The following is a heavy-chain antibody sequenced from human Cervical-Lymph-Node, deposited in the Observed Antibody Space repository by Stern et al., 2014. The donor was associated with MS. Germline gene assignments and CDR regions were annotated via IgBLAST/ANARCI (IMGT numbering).Heavy chain of an antibody. Sequence: QVQLVESGPGLVKPSQTLSLTCTVSGGSISSSGYYWSWIRQPADKGLEWIGRIHDSGSTYYNPSLKSRVTKSMETATNQFSLKLPSVTAADTAVYYCATTRWDLFTWNWFDPWGQGTLVTVSS. V-gene: IGHV4-61*02. CDR2: IHDSGST. D-gene: IGHD1-26*01. CDR1: GGSISSSGYY. J-gene: IGHJ5*02. CDR3: ATTRWDLFTWNWFDP.